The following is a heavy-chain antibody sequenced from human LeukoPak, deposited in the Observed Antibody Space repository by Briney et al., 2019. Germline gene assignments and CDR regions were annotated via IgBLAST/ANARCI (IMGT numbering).Heavy chain of an antibody. V-gene: IGHV3-48*04. CDR1: GFTFSSYS. CDR2: ISSSGSTI. Sequence: QPGGSLRLSCAASGFTFSSYSMNWVRQAPGKGLEWVSYISSSGSTIYYADSVKGRFTISRDNAKNSLYLQMNSLRAEDTAVYYCARDFEPGSSGSYSGYWGQGTLVTVSS. D-gene: IGHD1-26*01. CDR3: ARDFEPGSSGSYSGY. J-gene: IGHJ4*02.